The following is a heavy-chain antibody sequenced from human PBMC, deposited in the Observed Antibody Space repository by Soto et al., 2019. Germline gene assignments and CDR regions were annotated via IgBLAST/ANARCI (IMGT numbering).Heavy chain of an antibody. CDR1: GDPFGTFT. Sequence: EVQLVESGGGLVQPGGSLRLSCAVSGDPFGTFTMNWVRQAPGKGLEWVSGLSDNVGTTHYAYSVKGRFTISRDKSKKTLYLQMNNLRAEDTAVYYCAKHFIGGRLQSPFDLWGQGTLVTVSS. V-gene: IGHV3-23*04. J-gene: IGHJ4*02. D-gene: IGHD1-1*01. CDR3: AKHFIGGRLQSPFDL. CDR2: LSDNVGTT.